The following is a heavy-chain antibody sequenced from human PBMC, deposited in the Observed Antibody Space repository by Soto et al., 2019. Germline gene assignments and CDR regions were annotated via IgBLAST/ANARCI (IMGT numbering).Heavy chain of an antibody. Sequence: SETLSLTCTVSGGSISSGGYYWSWIRQHPGKGLEWIGYIYYSGSTYYNPSLKSRVTISVDTSKNQFSLKLSSVTAADTAVYYCARGRSNAYSSSWYGFNAQEAYYFDYWGQGTLVTVSS. CDR3: ARGRSNAYSSSWYGFNAQEAYYFDY. D-gene: IGHD6-13*01. CDR2: IYYSGST. CDR1: GGSISSGGYY. V-gene: IGHV4-61*08. J-gene: IGHJ4*02.